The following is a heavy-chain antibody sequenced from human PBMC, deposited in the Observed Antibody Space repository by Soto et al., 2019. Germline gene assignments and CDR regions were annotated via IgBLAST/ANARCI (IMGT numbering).Heavy chain of an antibody. Sequence: ASVKVSCKASGYTFTSYDINWVRQATGQGLEWMGWMNPNRGNTGYAQKFQGRVTMTRNTSIRTADMELSSLRLEVTAVNYCARGPGMVRRVTLYYYYYYMDVWGKGTTVTVSS. CDR1: GYTFTSYD. J-gene: IGHJ6*03. CDR3: ARGPGMVRRVTLYYYYYYMDV. CDR2: MNPNRGNT. V-gene: IGHV1-8*01. D-gene: IGHD3-10*01.